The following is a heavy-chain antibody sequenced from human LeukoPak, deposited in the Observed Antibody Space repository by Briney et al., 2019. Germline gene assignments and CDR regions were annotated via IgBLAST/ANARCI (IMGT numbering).Heavy chain of an antibody. CDR2: IGTAGDT. CDR3: ARAASIVGARVWYFDL. Sequence: GGSLRLSCAASGFTFSSYDIHWVRQATGKGPGWVSAIGTAGDTYYPGSVKGRFTISRENAKNSLYLQMNSLRAGDTAVYYCARAASIVGARVWYFDLWGRGTLVTVSS. J-gene: IGHJ2*01. D-gene: IGHD1-26*01. V-gene: IGHV3-13*01. CDR1: GFTFSSYD.